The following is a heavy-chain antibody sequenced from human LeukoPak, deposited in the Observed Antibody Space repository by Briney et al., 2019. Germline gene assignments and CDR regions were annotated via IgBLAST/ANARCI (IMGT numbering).Heavy chain of an antibody. CDR1: GFTFSSYD. D-gene: IGHD1-26*01. CDR3: ARGRSIVGATIDY. V-gene: IGHV3-13*01. Sequence: PGGSLRLSCAASGFTFSSYDMHWVRQATRKGLEWVSAIGTAGDTYYPGSVKGRFTISRENAKNSLYLQMNSLRAGDTAVYYCARGRSIVGATIDYWGQGTLVTVSS. J-gene: IGHJ4*02. CDR2: IGTAGDT.